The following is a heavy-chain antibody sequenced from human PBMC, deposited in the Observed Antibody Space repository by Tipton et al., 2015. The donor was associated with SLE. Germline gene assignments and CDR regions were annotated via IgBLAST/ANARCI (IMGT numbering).Heavy chain of an antibody. Sequence: LRLSCTVSGYSISSGSYFWSWIRQPAGKGLEWIGRIYASGYTNYNPSLKSRVTMSVDTSKNQFSLKLSSVTAADTALYYCAGSPFYDFWRNSWGQGTLVPVSS. D-gene: IGHD3-3*01. J-gene: IGHJ5*02. CDR1: GYSISSGSYF. CDR3: AGSPFYDFWRNS. CDR2: IYASGYT. V-gene: IGHV4-61*02.